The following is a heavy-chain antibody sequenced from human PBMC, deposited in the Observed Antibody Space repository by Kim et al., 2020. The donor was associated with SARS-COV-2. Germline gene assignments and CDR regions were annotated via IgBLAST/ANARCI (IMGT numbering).Heavy chain of an antibody. CDR2: IYYNGIT. CDR1: GGSISSAGFY. V-gene: IGHV4-31*03. CDR3: ARRPSRGNWFFDL. Sequence: SETLSLTCTVSGGSISSAGFYWSWVRQHPGKGLEWIGYIYYNGITYYRPSVKSRVNISVDTSNNQFSLKLRSVTAADTAVYYCARRPSRGNWFFDLWGRGTLVTVSS. J-gene: IGHJ2*01. D-gene: IGHD3-10*01.